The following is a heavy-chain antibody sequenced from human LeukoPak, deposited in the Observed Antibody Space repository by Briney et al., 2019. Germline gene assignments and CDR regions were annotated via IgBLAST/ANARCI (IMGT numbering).Heavy chain of an antibody. J-gene: IGHJ1*01. V-gene: IGHV4-4*08. CDR1: GGSISSYY. D-gene: IGHD3-22*01. Sequence: SETLSLTCTVSGGSISSYYWSWIRQPPGKGLEWIGYIYSSGSTNYSPSLKSRVTISVDTSKNQFSLKLYSVTAADTAVYYCARDLGYDSSGDYYAYFQLWGQGTRLTVSS. CDR2: IYSSGST. CDR3: ARDLGYDSSGDYYAYFQL.